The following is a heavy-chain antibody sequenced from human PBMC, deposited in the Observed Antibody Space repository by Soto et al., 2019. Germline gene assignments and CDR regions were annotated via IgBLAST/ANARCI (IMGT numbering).Heavy chain of an antibody. V-gene: IGHV3-21*01. J-gene: IGHJ6*02. CDR1: GFTFSTYS. D-gene: IGHD2-2*02. CDR2: ISSPSDI. CDR3: AREYTAWPLAYGLDV. Sequence: PGGSLRLSFLCSGFTFSTYSIKWFRQAPGKGLEWVSSISSPSDIYYADSVKGRFTISRDNAKNSVSLQMNSLRAEDTAVYYCAREYTAWPLAYGLDVCGQGTTVTVSS.